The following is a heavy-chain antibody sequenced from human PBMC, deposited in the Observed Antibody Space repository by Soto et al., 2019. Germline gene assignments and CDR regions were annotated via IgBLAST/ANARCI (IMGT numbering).Heavy chain of an antibody. CDR2: VYYSGTT. D-gene: IGHD4-17*01. V-gene: IGHV4-61*01. CDR1: GGSVSDKTYY. Sequence: SETLSLTCSVSGGSVSDKTYYWSWIRQPPGKRLEWIGYVYYSGTTNYNPSLKSRVTISVDLSKNRFSLRLSSVTTADTALYYCATTTAVPNTLRSRYFFDYWGQGTLVTVSS. CDR3: ATTTAVPNTLRSRYFFDY. J-gene: IGHJ4*02.